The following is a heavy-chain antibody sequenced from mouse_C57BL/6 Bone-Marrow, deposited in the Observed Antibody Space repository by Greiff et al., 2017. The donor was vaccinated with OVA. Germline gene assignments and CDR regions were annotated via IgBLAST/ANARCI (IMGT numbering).Heavy chain of an antibody. J-gene: IGHJ1*03. CDR3: ARNYEYDRWYCDV. D-gene: IGHD2-4*01. CDR1: GYSITSGYY. V-gene: IGHV3-6*01. CDR2: ISYDGSN. Sequence: EVKLVESGPGLVKPSQSLSLTCSVTGYSITSGYYWNWIRQFPGNKLEWMGYISYDGSNNYNPSLKNRISITRDTSKNQFFLKLNSVTTEDTATYYCARNYEYDRWYCDVWGTGTTVTVSS.